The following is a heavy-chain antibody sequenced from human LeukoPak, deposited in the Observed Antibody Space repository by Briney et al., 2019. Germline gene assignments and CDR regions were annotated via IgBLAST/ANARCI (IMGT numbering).Heavy chain of an antibody. Sequence: SETLSLTCAVSGGSISSSNWWSWVRQPPGKGLEWIGEIYHSGSTNYNPSLKSRVTISVDKSKNQFSLKLSSVTAADTAVYYCARVLDGSSWKEENWFDPWGQGTLVTVSS. D-gene: IGHD6-13*01. CDR3: ARVLDGSSWKEENWFDP. J-gene: IGHJ5*02. CDR1: GGSISSSNW. CDR2: IYHSGST. V-gene: IGHV4-4*02.